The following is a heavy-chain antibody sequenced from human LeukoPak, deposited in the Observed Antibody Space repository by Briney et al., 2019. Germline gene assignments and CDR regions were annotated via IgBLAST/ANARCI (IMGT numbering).Heavy chain of an antibody. CDR2: IYYSGST. CDR1: GGSISSYY. D-gene: IGHD5-18*01. V-gene: IGHV4-59*01. J-gene: IGHJ4*02. Sequence: SETLSLTCTVSGGSISSYYWSWIRQPPGKGLEWIGYIYYSGSTNYNPSLKSRVTISVDTSKNQFSLKLSSVTAADTAVYYCARGREYSYGSVDYWGQGTLVTVSS. CDR3: ARGREYSYGSVDY.